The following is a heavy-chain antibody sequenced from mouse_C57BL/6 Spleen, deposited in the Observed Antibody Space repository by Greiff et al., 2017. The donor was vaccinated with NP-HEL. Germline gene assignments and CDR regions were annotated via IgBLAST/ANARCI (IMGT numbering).Heavy chain of an antibody. J-gene: IGHJ1*03. D-gene: IGHD1-1*01. CDR3: ASGSYYGISYAWYFDV. V-gene: IGHV1-69*01. CDR2: IDPSDSYT. Sequence: VQLQQSGAELVMPGASVKLSCKASGYTFTSYWMHWVKQRPGQGLEWIGEIDPSDSYTNYNQKFKGKSTLTVDKSSSTAYMHLSSLTSEDSAVYYCASGSYYGISYAWYFDVWGTGTTVTVSS. CDR1: GYTFTSYW.